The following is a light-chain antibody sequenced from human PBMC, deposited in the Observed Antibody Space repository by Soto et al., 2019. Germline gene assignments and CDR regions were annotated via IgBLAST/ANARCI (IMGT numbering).Light chain of an antibody. CDR3: QSFDSRLSGWV. V-gene: IGLV1-40*01. CDR2: GNN. CDR1: SSNIGAGYD. J-gene: IGLJ2*01. Sequence: QSVLTQPPSVSGAPGQRVTISCTGSSSNIGAGYDVHWYQQLPGTAPKLLVHGNNDRPSGVPDRFSASKSGTSASLAITGVQVEDEADYYGQSFDSRLSGWVFGGGTKLTVL.